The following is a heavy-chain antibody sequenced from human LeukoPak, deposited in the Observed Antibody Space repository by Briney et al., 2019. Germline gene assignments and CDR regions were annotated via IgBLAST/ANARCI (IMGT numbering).Heavy chain of an antibody. CDR3: ARARGAFDY. CDR2: ISYDGSNK. D-gene: IGHD3-16*01. J-gene: IGHJ4*02. V-gene: IGHV3-30*04. Sequence: GRSLRLSCAASGFTFSSYAMHWVRQAPGKGLEGVAVISYDGSNKYYADSVKGRFTISRDNSKNTLYLQMNSLRAEDMAVYYCARARGAFDYWGQGTLVTVSS. CDR1: GFTFSSYA.